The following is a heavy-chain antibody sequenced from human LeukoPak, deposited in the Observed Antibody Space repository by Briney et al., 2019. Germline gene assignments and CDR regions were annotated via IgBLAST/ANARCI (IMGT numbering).Heavy chain of an antibody. D-gene: IGHD5-18*01. Sequence: SETLSLTCTVSGGSISSCYGNWIRQPPGKGLEWIGYIYYSGSTNYNPSLKSRVTIPVDTSKNQFSLKLSSVTAADTAVYYCARDTYNYGSSAYYFDYWGQGTLVTVSS. CDR1: GGSISSCY. CDR2: IYYSGST. CDR3: ARDTYNYGSSAYYFDY. V-gene: IGHV4-59*01. J-gene: IGHJ4*02.